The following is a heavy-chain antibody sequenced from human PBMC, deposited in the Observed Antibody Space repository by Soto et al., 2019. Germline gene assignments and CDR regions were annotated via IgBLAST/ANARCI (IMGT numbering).Heavy chain of an antibody. J-gene: IGHJ5*02. CDR1: GGSFSGYY. V-gene: IGHV4-34*01. Sequence: SETLSLTCAVYGGSFSGYYWSWIRQPPGKGLEWIGEINHSGSTNYNPSLKSRVTISVDTSKNQFSLKLSSVTAADTAVYYCARYSSSWFGRWFDPWGQGTLVTVS. CDR2: INHSGST. CDR3: ARYSSSWFGRWFDP. D-gene: IGHD6-13*01.